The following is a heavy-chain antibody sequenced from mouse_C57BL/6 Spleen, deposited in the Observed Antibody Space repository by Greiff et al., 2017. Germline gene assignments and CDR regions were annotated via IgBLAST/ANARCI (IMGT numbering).Heavy chain of an antibody. CDR2: INPSSGYT. CDR1: GYTFTSYT. V-gene: IGHV1-4*01. Sequence: QVQLQQSGAELARPGASVKMSCKASGYTFTSYTMHWVKQRPGQGLEWIGYINPSSGYTKYNQKFKDKATLTADKSSSTAYLQLSSLTSEDSAVYYCARSGMVMPYYFDYWGQGTTLTVSS. J-gene: IGHJ2*01. CDR3: ARSGMVMPYYFDY. D-gene: IGHD2-3*01.